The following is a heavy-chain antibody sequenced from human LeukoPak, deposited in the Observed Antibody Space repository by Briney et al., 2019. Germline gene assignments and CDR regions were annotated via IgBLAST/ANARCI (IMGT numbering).Heavy chain of an antibody. V-gene: IGHV3-7*01. CDR3: ARYTRSSGGDY. J-gene: IGHJ4*02. D-gene: IGHD6-6*01. CDR1: GFTFSSYW. Sequence: GGSLRLSCVASGFTFSSYWMSWLREAPGKGLEWVANMKEDGSEKYYVDSVKGRFTVSRDNAKNSMYLQMNSLRAEDTAVYYCARYTRSSGGDYWGQGTLVTVSS. CDR2: MKEDGSEK.